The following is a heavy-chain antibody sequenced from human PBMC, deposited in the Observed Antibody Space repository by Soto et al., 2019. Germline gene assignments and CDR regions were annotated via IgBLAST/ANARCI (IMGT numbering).Heavy chain of an antibody. J-gene: IGHJ5*02. CDR2: IYYSGST. CDR1: GGSITSYY. D-gene: IGHD6-13*01. Sequence: SETLSLTCTVSGGSITSYYWSWIRQPPGKGLEWIGYIYYSGSTNYNPSLKSRVTISVDTSKNQFSLKLSSVTAADTAVYYCAIGGAAAARGWFDPWGQGTLVTVSS. V-gene: IGHV4-59*01. CDR3: AIGGAAAARGWFDP.